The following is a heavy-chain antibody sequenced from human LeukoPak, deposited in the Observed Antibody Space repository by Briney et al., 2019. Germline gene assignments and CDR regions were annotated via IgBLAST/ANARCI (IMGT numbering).Heavy chain of an antibody. CDR1: GDSVSSA. J-gene: IGHJ4*02. D-gene: IGHD5-12*01. Sequence: SQTLSLTCAISGDSVSSAWNWIRQAPSRGLEWLGRTYYSSKWYTDYAVSVKGRVSINPDTSKNQLSLQLSSVTPEDTAVYYCARGWLRSGFDLWGQGTLVTVSS. CDR3: ARGWLRSGFDL. V-gene: IGHV6-1*01. CDR2: TYYSSKWYT.